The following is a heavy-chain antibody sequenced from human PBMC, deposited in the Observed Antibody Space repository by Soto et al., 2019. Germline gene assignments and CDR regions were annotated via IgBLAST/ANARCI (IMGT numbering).Heavy chain of an antibody. Sequence: QVQLQESGPGLVKPSGTLSLTCAVSGASIRSNNRWSWVRQPPGKGLEWIGEIFHSGSTNYNPSLQTRLTIPVDNSKNQFSLKLSSVTAADTAVYYCARVYSGSYSDSWGRGTLVTVSS. J-gene: IGHJ4*02. CDR3: ARVYSGSYSDS. CDR1: GASIRSNNR. D-gene: IGHD1-26*01. CDR2: IFHSGST. V-gene: IGHV4-4*02.